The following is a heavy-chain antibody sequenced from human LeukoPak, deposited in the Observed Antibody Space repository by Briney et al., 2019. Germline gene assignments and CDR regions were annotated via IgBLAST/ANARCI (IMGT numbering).Heavy chain of an antibody. Sequence: GGSLRLSCAASGFTFSSYWMHWVRQAPGKGLVWVSRIDSDGRSTSYADSVKGRFTISRDNAKNMLYLQMNSLRAEDTAVHYCARDRPRYAFDYWGQGTLVTVSS. CDR2: IDSDGRST. J-gene: IGHJ4*02. CDR3: ARDRPRYAFDY. CDR1: GFTFSSYW. V-gene: IGHV3-74*01. D-gene: IGHD6-6*01.